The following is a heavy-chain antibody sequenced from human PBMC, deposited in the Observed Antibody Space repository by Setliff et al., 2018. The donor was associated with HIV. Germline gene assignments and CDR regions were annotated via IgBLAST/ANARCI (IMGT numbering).Heavy chain of an antibody. J-gene: IGHJ2*01. Sequence: ASVKVSCKASGYTFTGYYMHWVRQAPGQGLEWMGWINPNNGDTKYAQKFQGWVTMTRDTSISTAYMELSRLRSDDTAVYYCAKVRDYGSGSYYNWYFDLWGRGTRVTVSS. CDR1: GYTFTGYY. V-gene: IGHV1-2*04. CDR3: AKVRDYGSGSYYNWYFDL. D-gene: IGHD3-10*01. CDR2: INPNNGDT.